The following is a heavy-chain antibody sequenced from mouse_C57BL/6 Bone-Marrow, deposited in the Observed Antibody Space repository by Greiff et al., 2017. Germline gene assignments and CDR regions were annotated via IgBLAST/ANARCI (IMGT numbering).Heavy chain of an antibody. Sequence: QVQLKQSGPGLVQPSQSLSITCTVSGFSLTSYGVHWVRQSPGKGLEWLGVIWGGGSTDYNAAFISRLSISKDNSKSQVFFKMNSLQADDTAIYYWGVGGAMDYWGQGTSVTVSS. J-gene: IGHJ4*01. CDR2: IWGGGST. CDR3: GVGGAMDY. CDR1: GFSLTSYG. V-gene: IGHV2-2*01.